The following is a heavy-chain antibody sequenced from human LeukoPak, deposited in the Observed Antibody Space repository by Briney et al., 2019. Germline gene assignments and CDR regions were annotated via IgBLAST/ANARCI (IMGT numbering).Heavy chain of an antibody. Sequence: GGSLRLSCAASGFNFSSYSMNWVRQAPGKGLEWVSSISSSSSSYIYYADSVKGRFTISRDNAKNSLYLQMNSLRAEDTAVYYCARDPGYYYDSSGFDYWGQGTLVTVSS. CDR2: ISSSSSSYI. CDR3: ARDPGYYYDSSGFDY. V-gene: IGHV3-21*01. J-gene: IGHJ4*02. CDR1: GFNFSSYS. D-gene: IGHD3-22*01.